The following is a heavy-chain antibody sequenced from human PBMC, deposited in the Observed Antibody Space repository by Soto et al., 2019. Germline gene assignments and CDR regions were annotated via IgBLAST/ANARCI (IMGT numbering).Heavy chain of an antibody. J-gene: IGHJ4*02. CDR1: GFDFTYYA. Sequence: QVQLVESGGGAVQPGGSLRLSCVASGFDFTYYAMHWVRQAPGKGLESVAVMSSDGSKIHHTDSVKGRFTISRDNSKNTLYLQMNSLRKEDTAVYFCAKDEGVGGTLGLFDYWGQGTVVSVSS. D-gene: IGHD1-26*01. CDR2: MSSDGSKI. V-gene: IGHV3-30*18. CDR3: AKDEGVGGTLGLFDY.